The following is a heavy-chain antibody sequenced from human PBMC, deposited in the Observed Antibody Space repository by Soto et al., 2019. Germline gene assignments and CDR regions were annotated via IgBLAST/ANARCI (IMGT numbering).Heavy chain of an antibody. CDR3: ASTKYDRSPYYYWYLGL. Sequence: SVKVSCKASEDTFRNYAISWVRQGAGQGLEWMGGIIPIFGTANYAQKFQGRVTITADTSANTVYLELSSLRSEDTAVYYCASTKYDRSPYYYWYLGLWGRSTLVTVS. CDR2: IIPIFGTA. D-gene: IGHD3-22*01. J-gene: IGHJ2*01. V-gene: IGHV1-69*06. CDR1: EDTFRNYA.